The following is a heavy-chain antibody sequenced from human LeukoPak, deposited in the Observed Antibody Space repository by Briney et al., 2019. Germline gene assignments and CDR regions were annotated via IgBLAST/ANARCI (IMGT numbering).Heavy chain of an antibody. D-gene: IGHD1-7*01. CDR2: ISSSSSYI. V-gene: IGHV3-21*01. Sequence: PGGSLRLSCAASGFTFSSYSMNWVRQAPGKGLEWVSSISSSSSYIYYADSVKGRITISRDNAKNSLYLQMNSLRAEDTAVYYCARDHGVTGTTYDYWGQGTLVTASS. J-gene: IGHJ4*02. CDR3: ARDHGVTGTTYDY. CDR1: GFTFSSYS.